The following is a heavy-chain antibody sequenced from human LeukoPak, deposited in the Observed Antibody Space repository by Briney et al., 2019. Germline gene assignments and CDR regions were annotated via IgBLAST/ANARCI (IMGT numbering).Heavy chain of an antibody. CDR1: GFTFSDYY. CDR2: MRSSGSGI. J-gene: IGHJ6*02. CDR3: ARGKRTMDV. V-gene: IGHV3-11*01. Sequence: GRSLRLSCVASGFTFSDYYMTWIRQAPGRGLEWVSYMRSSGSGIYYTESVKGRFTLSRDNTNNSLFLQMNSLRAEDTAVYYCARGKRTMDVWGQGTTVIVSS.